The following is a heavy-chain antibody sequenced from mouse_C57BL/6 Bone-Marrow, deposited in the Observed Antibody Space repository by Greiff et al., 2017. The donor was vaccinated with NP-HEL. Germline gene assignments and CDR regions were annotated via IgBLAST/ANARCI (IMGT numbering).Heavy chain of an antibody. D-gene: IGHD1-1*01. CDR3: TRWGYYGSFYFDY. Sequence: EVQLQQSGTVLARPGASVKMSCKTSGYTFTSYWMHWVKQRPGQGLEWIGAIYPGNSDTSYNPKFKGKAKLTAVTSASTAYMELSSLTNEDSAVYYCTRWGYYGSFYFDYWGQGTTLTVSS. V-gene: IGHV1-5*01. CDR2: IYPGNSDT. CDR1: GYTFTSYW. J-gene: IGHJ2*01.